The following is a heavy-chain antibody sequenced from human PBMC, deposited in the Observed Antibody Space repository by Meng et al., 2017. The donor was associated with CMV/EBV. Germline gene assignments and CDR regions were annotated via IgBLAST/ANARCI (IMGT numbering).Heavy chain of an antibody. CDR2: ISAYNGNT. D-gene: IGHD2-2*02. CDR3: ARAYCSSTSCYTNYYGMDV. CDR1: GYTFTSYG. J-gene: IGHJ6*02. Sequence: ASVKVSCKASGYTFTSYGISWVRQAPGQGLEWMGWISAYNGNTNYAQKLQGRVTMTTDTSTSTAYMELRSLRSYDTAVYYCARAYCSSTSCYTNYYGMDVWGQGTTVTVSS. V-gene: IGHV1-18*01.